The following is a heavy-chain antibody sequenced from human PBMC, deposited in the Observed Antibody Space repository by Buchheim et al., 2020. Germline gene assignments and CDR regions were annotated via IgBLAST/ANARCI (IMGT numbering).Heavy chain of an antibody. J-gene: IGHJ4*02. V-gene: IGHV1-46*01. CDR1: GYTFTSYY. D-gene: IGHD3-3*01. CDR2: INPSAGST. CDR3: ARGLGSGNTDY. Sequence: QVQLVQSGAEVKKPGASVKVSCKASGYTFTSYYIHWVRQARGQGLEWMAMINPSAGSTSSAQRFQGRVTLTRDTSTSTVYMELSSLRSEDTAVYYCARGLGSGNTDYWGQETL.